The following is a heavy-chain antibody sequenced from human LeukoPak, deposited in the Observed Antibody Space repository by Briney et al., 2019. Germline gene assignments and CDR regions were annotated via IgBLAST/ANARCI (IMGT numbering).Heavy chain of an antibody. CDR3: ARGGYSSGWDFDY. Sequence: ASVKVSCKASGYIFTDYYMHWVRQAPGQGLEWMGWINPNSGGSNYAQKFQGRVTMTRDTSISTAYMELSRLRSDDTAVYYCARGGYSSGWDFDYWGQGTLVTVSS. J-gene: IGHJ4*02. V-gene: IGHV1-2*02. CDR2: INPNSGGS. D-gene: IGHD6-19*01. CDR1: GYIFTDYY.